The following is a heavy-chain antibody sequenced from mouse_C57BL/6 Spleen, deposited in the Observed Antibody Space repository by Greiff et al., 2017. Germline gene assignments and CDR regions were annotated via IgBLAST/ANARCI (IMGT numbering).Heavy chain of an antibody. D-gene: IGHD1-1*01. V-gene: IGHV5-6*01. Sequence: EVQVVESGGDLVKPGGSLKLSCAASGFTFSSYGMSWVRQTPDKRLEWVATISSGGSYTYYPDSVKGRFTISRDNAKNTLYLQMSSLKSEDTAMYYCARPFTTVVATKAFAYWGQGTLVTVSA. CDR1: GFTFSSYG. CDR3: ARPFTTVVATKAFAY. J-gene: IGHJ3*01. CDR2: ISSGGSYT.